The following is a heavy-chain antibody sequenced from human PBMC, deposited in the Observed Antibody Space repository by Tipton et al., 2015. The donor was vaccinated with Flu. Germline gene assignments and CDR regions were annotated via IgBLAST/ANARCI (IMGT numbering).Heavy chain of an antibody. V-gene: IGHV4-59*01. D-gene: IGHD2-8*02. CDR1: GASISSYF. J-gene: IGHJ6*02. Sequence: TLSLTCTVSGASISSYFWSWIRQSPGKGLEWIGYIYYTGTTTYNPSLNGRLTISVDTSKNQFSLRLSSLATADTAVYYCARERHAGGVLIDYYGLGVWGQGTTGTVS. CDR2: IYYTGTT. CDR3: ARERHAGGVLIDYYGLGV.